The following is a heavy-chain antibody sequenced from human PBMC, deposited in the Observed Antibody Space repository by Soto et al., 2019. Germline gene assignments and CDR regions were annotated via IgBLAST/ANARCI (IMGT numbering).Heavy chain of an antibody. CDR2: INSDGSST. V-gene: IGHV3-74*01. CDR3: ARASPPIFGVVIIPKGDYYYYMDV. CDR1: GFTFSSYW. D-gene: IGHD3-3*01. Sequence: GGSLRLSCAASGFTFSSYWMHWVRQAPGKGLVWVSRINSDGSSTSYADSVKGRFTISRDNAKNTLYLQMNSLRAEDTAVYYCARASPPIFGVVIIPKGDYYYYMDVWGKGTTVTVSS. J-gene: IGHJ6*03.